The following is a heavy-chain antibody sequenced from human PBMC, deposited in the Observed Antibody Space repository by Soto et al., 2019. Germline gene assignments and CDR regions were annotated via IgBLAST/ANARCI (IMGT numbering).Heavy chain of an antibody. CDR1: GSSFRDYY. J-gene: IGHJ4*02. CDR3: ARRYDYVDY. Sequence: GGSLRLSCAASGSSFRDYYMSWIRQSPGKGLEWLSYITSSSSYTHYADSVKGRFTISRDNSKKTLYLQMNSLRGEDTAVYYCARRYDYVDYWGQGTLVTVSS. D-gene: IGHD3-16*01. CDR2: ITSSSSYT. V-gene: IGHV3-11*03.